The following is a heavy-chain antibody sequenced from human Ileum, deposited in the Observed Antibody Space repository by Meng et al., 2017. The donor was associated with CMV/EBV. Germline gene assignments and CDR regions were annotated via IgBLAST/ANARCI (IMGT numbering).Heavy chain of an antibody. CDR3: ARAPDYDFWSGYYTVFDY. J-gene: IGHJ4*02. Sequence: TFSSYAMRWVRQAPVQGLEWMGGIIPIFGTATYAQKFQGRVTITTDESTSTAYMELSSLRSEDTAVYYCARAPDYDFWSGYYTVFDYWGQGTLVTVSS. D-gene: IGHD3-3*01. CDR2: IIPIFGTA. CDR1: TFSSYA. V-gene: IGHV1-69*05.